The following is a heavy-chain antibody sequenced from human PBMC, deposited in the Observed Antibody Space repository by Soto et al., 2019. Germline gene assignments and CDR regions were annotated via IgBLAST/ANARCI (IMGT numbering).Heavy chain of an antibody. CDR2: IIPIFGTA. D-gene: IGHD3-9*01. CDR3: ASDGGTYYDILTDAFDI. CDR1: GGTFSSYA. J-gene: IGHJ3*02. V-gene: IGHV1-69*13. Sequence: ASVKVSCKASGGTFSSYAISWVRQAPGQGLEWMGGIIPIFGTANYAQKFQGRVTITADESTSTAYMELSSLRSEDTAVYYCASDGGTYYDILTDAFDIWGQGTMVTVSS.